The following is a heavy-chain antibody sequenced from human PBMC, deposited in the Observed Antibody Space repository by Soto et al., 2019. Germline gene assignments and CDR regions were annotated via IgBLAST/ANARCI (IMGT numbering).Heavy chain of an antibody. CDR2: TYYRSKWYY. Sequence: SQSLSLTCSITGDSVSSNSAGWSWVRQSPSRGLEWMGRTYYRSKWYYEYAVSVRGRITINPETSKNQYSLQLNSVTPEDTAVYFCARGEQYIRRIFYXWGQGTLFTVSX. D-gene: IGHD3-10*02. CDR1: GDSVSSNSAG. V-gene: IGHV6-1*01. J-gene: IGHJ4*01. CDR3: ARGEQYIRRIFYX.